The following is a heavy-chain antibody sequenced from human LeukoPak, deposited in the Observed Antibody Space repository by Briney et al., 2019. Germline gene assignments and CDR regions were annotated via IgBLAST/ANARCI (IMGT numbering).Heavy chain of an antibody. D-gene: IGHD2-15*01. J-gene: IGHJ4*02. Sequence: GRSLRLSXAASGFTFSSYGMHWVCQSPGKGLEWVAVIWYDGSNKYYADSVKGRFTISRDNSKNTLYLQMNSLRAEDTAVYYCAKDAPDCSGGSCYYNYYFDYWGQGTLVTVSS. CDR2: IWYDGSNK. V-gene: IGHV3-33*06. CDR3: AKDAPDCSGGSCYYNYYFDY. CDR1: GFTFSSYG.